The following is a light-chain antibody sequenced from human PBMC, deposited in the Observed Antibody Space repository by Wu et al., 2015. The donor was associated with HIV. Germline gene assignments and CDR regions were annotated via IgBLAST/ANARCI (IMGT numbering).Light chain of an antibody. CDR3: QQSTNWLT. CDR1: QSVGSY. V-gene: IGKV3-11*01. CDR2: GAS. J-gene: IGKJ4*01. Sequence: EIVLTQSPATLSLSLGDRATLSCRASQSVGSYLAWYQHKPDQSPRLLIFGASNRATGIPVRFSGSGSGTDFTLTISSLEPEDFAVYYCQQSTNWLTFGGGTKVEMK.